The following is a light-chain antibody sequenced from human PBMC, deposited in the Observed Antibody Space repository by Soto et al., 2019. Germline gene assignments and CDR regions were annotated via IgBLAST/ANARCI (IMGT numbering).Light chain of an antibody. J-gene: IGKJ4*01. Sequence: EIVLTQSPATLSLSPGERATLSCRASQSVSSYLAGYQQKPGQAPRLLIDDASNRATGIPARFSGSGSGSDFTLTISSLEPEDFAVYYCQKRSTWLTFGGGTKGEIK. CDR3: QKRSTWLT. CDR1: QSVSSY. V-gene: IGKV3-11*01. CDR2: DAS.